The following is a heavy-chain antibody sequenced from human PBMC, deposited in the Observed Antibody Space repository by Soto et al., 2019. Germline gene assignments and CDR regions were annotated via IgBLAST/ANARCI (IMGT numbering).Heavy chain of an antibody. CDR1: GFTFSSYD. CDR2: IGTAGDP. J-gene: IGHJ3*02. CDR3: ARGKRFGEEDAFAI. D-gene: IGHD3-10*01. V-gene: IGHV3-13*05. Sequence: EVQLVESGGGLVQPGGSLRLSCAASGFTFSSYDMHWVRQATGKGLEWVSAIGTAGDPYYPGSVKGRFTISQENAKNPLHLQRNSLRAGDTVVYYWARGKRFGEEDAFAIWGQGTMVTVSS.